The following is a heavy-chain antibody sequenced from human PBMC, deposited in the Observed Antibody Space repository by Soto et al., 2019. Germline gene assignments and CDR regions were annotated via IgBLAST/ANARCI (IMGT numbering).Heavy chain of an antibody. CDR3: ARDQQQQLGYYYFDY. Sequence: GGSLRLSCAASGFTFSSYSMNWVRQAPGKGLEWVSYISSSSSYIYYADSVKGQFTISRDNAKNSLYMQMNSLRAEDTAVYYCARDQQQQLGYYYFDYWGQGTLVTVSS. CDR2: ISSSSSYI. D-gene: IGHD6-13*01. V-gene: IGHV3-21*01. CDR1: GFTFSSYS. J-gene: IGHJ4*02.